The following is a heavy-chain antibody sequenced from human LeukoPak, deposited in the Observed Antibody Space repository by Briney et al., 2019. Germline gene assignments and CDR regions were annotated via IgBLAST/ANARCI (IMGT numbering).Heavy chain of an antibody. J-gene: IGHJ3*02. V-gene: IGHV3-7*02. D-gene: IGHD3-22*01. CDR2: IKQAGSEK. CDR3: ALLAFYYDSSGQDAFDI. Sequence: GGSLRLSCAASGFMFSSYWMTWVRQAPGKGLEWVANIKQAGSEKYYVDSVKGRFTISRDNAKNSLYLQTNSLRAEDTAVYYCALLAFYYDSSGQDAFDIWGQGTVVTVSS. CDR1: GFMFSSYW.